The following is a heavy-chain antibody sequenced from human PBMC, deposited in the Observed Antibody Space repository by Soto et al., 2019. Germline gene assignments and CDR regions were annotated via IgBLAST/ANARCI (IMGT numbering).Heavy chain of an antibody. J-gene: IGHJ6*02. D-gene: IGHD3-9*01. Sequence: QVTLKESGPVLVNPTETLTLTCTVSGFSLSNARMGLCWIHQPPGTDLELLAHIFSNDEKPYSTSLKSSLTISKDTAKSKVVLTMTSIDPVDTATYYCARNPFAWLYRPNYSMDVWGQGTTVTVSS. CDR3: ARNPFAWLYRPNYSMDV. CDR1: GFSLSNARMG. CDR2: IFSNDEK. V-gene: IGHV2-26*01.